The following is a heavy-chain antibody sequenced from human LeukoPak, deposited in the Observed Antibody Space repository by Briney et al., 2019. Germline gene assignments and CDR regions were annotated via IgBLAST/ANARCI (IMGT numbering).Heavy chain of an antibody. D-gene: IGHD6-13*01. CDR2: IYYSGST. Sequence: SETLSLTCAVYGGSFSGYYWSWIRQPPGKGLEWIGYIYYSGSTNYNPSLKSRVTISVDTSKNQFSLKLSSVTAADTAVYYCARDGGSWMNWFDPWGQGTLVTVSS. J-gene: IGHJ5*02. CDR1: GGSFSGYY. V-gene: IGHV4-59*01. CDR3: ARDGGSWMNWFDP.